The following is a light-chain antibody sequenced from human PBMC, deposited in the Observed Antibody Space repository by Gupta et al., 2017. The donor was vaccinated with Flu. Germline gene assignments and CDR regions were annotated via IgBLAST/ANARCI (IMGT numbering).Light chain of an antibody. CDR1: RSKSGAGYD. CDR3: QSYDSSRSASYV. J-gene: IGLJ1*01. CDR2: GNR. V-gene: IGLV1-40*01. Sequence: ITCTGRRSKSGAGYDVNCNQQRPGTAPNLLIYGNRNRHSGGTDRFSGSKSGTSAAVAITGLQAEEEADYYCQSYDSSRSASYVFGTGTKVTVL.